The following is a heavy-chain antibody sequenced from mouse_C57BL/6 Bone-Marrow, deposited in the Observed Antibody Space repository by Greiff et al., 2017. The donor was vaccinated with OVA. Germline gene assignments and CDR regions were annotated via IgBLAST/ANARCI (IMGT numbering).Heavy chain of an antibody. D-gene: IGHD1-1*02. CDR2: INPNYGTT. CDR3: ASRLWGRYAMDY. CDR1: GYSFTDYN. Sequence: VQLKQSGPELVKPGASVKISCKASGYSFTDYNMNWVKQSNGKSLEWIGVINPNYGTTSYNQKFKGKATLTVEQSSSTADMQLNSLTAEDSADYCCASRLWGRYAMDYWGQGTSVTVAS. V-gene: IGHV1-39*01. J-gene: IGHJ4*01.